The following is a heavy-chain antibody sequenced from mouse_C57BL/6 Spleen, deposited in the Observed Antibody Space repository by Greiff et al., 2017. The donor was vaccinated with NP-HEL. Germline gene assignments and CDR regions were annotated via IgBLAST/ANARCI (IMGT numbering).Heavy chain of an antibody. CDR1: GYTFTDYN. CDR2: INPNNGGT. V-gene: IGHV1-18*01. D-gene: IGHD1-1*01. Sequence: EVQVVESGPELVKPGASVKIPCKASGYTFTDYNMDWVKQSHGKSLEWIGDINPNNGGTIYNQKFKGKATLTVDKSSSTAYMELRSLTSEDTAVYYCASGNYYGSSSFAYWGQGTLVTVSA. J-gene: IGHJ3*01. CDR3: ASGNYYGSSSFAY.